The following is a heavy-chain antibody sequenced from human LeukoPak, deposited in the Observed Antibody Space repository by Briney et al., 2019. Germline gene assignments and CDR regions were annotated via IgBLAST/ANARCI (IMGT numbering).Heavy chain of an antibody. D-gene: IGHD3-16*01. Sequence: GGSLRLSCAASGFSFSRYWMNWVRQAPGKGLEWVSAISGSGGSTFYADSVKGRFTISRDNSKNTLYLQMNSLRAEDTAVYYCAKDYAFGGVARAFDIWGQGTMVTVSS. J-gene: IGHJ3*02. V-gene: IGHV3-23*01. CDR1: GFSFSRYW. CDR2: ISGSGGST. CDR3: AKDYAFGGVARAFDI.